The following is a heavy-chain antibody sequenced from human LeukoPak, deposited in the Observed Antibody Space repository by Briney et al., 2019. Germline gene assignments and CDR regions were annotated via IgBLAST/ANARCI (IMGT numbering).Heavy chain of an antibody. CDR3: ARPRSYYDSSGYLRTYYFDY. CDR2: IIPIFGTA. V-gene: IGHV1-69*13. CDR1: GGTFSIYA. Sequence: GASVTVSCTASGGTFSIYAISWVRQAPGQGLEWMGGIIPIFGTANYAQKFQGRVTITADESTSTAYMELSSLRSEDTAVYYCARPRSYYDSSGYLRTYYFDYWGQGTLVTVSS. D-gene: IGHD3-22*01. J-gene: IGHJ4*02.